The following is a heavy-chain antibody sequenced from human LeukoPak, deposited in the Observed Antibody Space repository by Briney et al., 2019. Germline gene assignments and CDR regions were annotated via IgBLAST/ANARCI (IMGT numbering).Heavy chain of an antibody. CDR2: ISAGGGST. Sequence: GGSLRLSCAASGLTFSDYSMTWVRQAPGKGLFWVSGISAGGGSTYYADSVKGRFTISRDNAKNTLYLQMNSLRAEDTAVYYCTRGNSGHDYWGQGTLVTVSS. CDR1: GLTFSDYS. J-gene: IGHJ4*02. V-gene: IGHV3-23*01. D-gene: IGHD4-23*01. CDR3: TRGNSGHDY.